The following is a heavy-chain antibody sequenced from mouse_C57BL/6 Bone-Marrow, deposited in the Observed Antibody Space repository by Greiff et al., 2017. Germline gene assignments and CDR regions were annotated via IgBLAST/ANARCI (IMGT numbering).Heavy chain of an antibody. CDR1: GYTFTSYW. V-gene: IGHV1-64*01. Sequence: VQLQQPGAELVKPGASVKLSCKASGYTFTSYWMHWVKQRPGQGLEWIGMIHPNSGSTNYNEKFKSKATLTVDKSSSTAYMQLSSLTSEDSAVYYCVYDGYSWFAYWGQGTLVTVSA. J-gene: IGHJ3*01. CDR2: IHPNSGST. D-gene: IGHD2-3*01. CDR3: VYDGYSWFAY.